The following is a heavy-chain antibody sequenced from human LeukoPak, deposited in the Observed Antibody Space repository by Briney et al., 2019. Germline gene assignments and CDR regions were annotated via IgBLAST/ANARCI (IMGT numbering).Heavy chain of an antibody. CDR2: INPNSGGT. V-gene: IGHV1-2*02. CDR3: ARGGYYGSGSFFDY. J-gene: IGHJ4*02. CDR1: GYTFTGYY. D-gene: IGHD3-10*01. Sequence: GASVKVSCKASGYTFTGYYMHWVRQTPGQGLEWMGWINPNSGGTNYAQKFQGRVTMTRDTSISTAYMELSRLRSDDTAVYYCARGGYYGSGSFFDYWGQGTLVTVSS.